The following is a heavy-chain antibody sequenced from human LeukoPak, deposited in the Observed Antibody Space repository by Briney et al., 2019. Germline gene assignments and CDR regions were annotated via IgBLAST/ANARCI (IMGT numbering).Heavy chain of an antibody. CDR3: ARRAGSSSSNYYYYYYMDV. Sequence: SETLSLTCTVSGGSISSYYWSWIRQPPGKGLEWIGYIYYSGSTNYNPSLKSRVTISVDTSKNQFSLKLSSVTAADTAVYYCARRAGSSSSNYYYYYYMDVWGKGTTVTVSS. CDR2: IYYSGST. V-gene: IGHV4-59*12. J-gene: IGHJ6*03. CDR1: GGSISSYY. D-gene: IGHD6-6*01.